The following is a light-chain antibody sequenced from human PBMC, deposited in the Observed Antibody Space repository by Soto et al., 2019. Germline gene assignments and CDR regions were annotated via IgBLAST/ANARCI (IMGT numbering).Light chain of an antibody. V-gene: IGLV2-8*01. Sequence: QSVLTQPPSASGSPGQSVTISCTGTSSDVGGYNYVSWYQQRPGKGPKLMMYEVTKRPSGVPDRFSGSKSGNTASLTVSGLQAEDEADYYCSSYAGSNNLVFGGGTKLTVL. J-gene: IGLJ2*01. CDR1: SSDVGGYNY. CDR3: SSYAGSNNLV. CDR2: EVT.